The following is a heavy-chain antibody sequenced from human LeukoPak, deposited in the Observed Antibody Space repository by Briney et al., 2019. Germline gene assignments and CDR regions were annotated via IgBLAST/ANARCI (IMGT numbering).Heavy chain of an antibody. J-gene: IGHJ4*02. CDR2: INPNSGGT. CDR3: ARRMNSGYDWHY. D-gene: IGHD5-12*01. V-gene: IGHV1-2*02. Sequence: ASVKVSCKASGYTFTGYYMHWVRQAPGQGLEWMGWINPNSGGTNYAQKFQGRVTMTRDTSISTAYMELSRLRSDDTAVYYCARRMNSGYDWHYWDQGTLVTVSS. CDR1: GYTFTGYY.